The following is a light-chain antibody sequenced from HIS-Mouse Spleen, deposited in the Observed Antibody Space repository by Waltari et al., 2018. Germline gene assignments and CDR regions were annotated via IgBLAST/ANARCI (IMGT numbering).Light chain of an antibody. CDR3: QQYYSTPRT. CDR2: WAS. V-gene: IGKV4-1*01. CDR1: QSVLYSSNNKNY. Sequence: DIVMTQSPDSLAGSLGERANINCKSSQSVLYSSNNKNYLAWYQQKPGKPPKLLIYWASTRESGVPDRFSGSGSGTDFTLTISSLQAEDVAVYYCQQYYSTPRTFGQGTKVEIK. J-gene: IGKJ1*01.